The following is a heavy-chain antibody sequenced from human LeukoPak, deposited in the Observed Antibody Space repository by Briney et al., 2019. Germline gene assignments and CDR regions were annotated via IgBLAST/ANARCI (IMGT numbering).Heavy chain of an antibody. D-gene: IGHD6-13*01. CDR2: VYPNNGDT. Sequence: ASVKVSCKASGYTFTDNYLHSVRQVPGQGLEWMGWVYPNNGDTYYGQKFQGRVTMTRDTSINTAYLDLSGLTSDDTALYYCAREIWYYSQWGQGTLVTVSS. J-gene: IGHJ4*02. CDR1: GYTFTDNY. CDR3: AREIWYYSQ. V-gene: IGHV1-2*02.